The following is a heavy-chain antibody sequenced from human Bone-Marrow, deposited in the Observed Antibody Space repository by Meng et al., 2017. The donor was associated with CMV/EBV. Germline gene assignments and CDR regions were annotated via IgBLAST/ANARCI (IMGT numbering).Heavy chain of an antibody. J-gene: IGHJ6*02. CDR2: MNPNSGNT. CDR3: ARVLIEVEPVGREYKYYNYGMDV. D-gene: IGHD2-2*01. Sequence: ASVKVSCKASGYTFTSYDINWVRQATGQGLEWMGWMNPNSGNTVYAQKFQGRVTITRNTSISTAYMELSSLRSEDTAVYYCARVLIEVEPVGREYKYYNYGMDVWGQGTTVTVSS. CDR1: GYTFTSYD. V-gene: IGHV1-8*02.